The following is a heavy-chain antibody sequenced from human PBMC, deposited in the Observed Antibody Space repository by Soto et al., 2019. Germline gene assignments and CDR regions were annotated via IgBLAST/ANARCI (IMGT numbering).Heavy chain of an antibody. CDR1: GGSISSGGYS. V-gene: IGHV4-30-2*01. CDR3: ARVDYSGYVPTFDY. J-gene: IGHJ4*02. Sequence: PSETLSLTCAVSGGSISSGGYSWSWIRQPPGKGLEWIGYIYHSGSTYYNPSLKSRVTISVDRSKNQFSLKLSSVTAADTAVYYCARVDYSGYVPTFDYWGQGTLVTVSS. D-gene: IGHD5-12*01. CDR2: IYHSGST.